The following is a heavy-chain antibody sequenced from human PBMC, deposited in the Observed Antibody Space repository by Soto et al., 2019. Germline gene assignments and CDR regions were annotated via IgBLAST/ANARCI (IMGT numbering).Heavy chain of an antibody. CDR2: IKQDGSEK. Sequence: EVQLVESGGGLVQPGGSLRLSCAASGFTFSSYWMNWVRQAPGKGLEWVANIKQDGSEKYYVDSVKGRFTISRDNAKNSLYLQMNRLRAEDTAVYYCARVRRYFDWLLSNFDYWGQGTLVTVSS. D-gene: IGHD3-9*01. CDR1: GFTFSSYW. J-gene: IGHJ4*02. V-gene: IGHV3-7*01. CDR3: ARVRRYFDWLLSNFDY.